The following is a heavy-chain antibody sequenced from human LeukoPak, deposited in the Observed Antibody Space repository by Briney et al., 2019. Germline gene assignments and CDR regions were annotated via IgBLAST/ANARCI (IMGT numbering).Heavy chain of an antibody. CDR2: IYPGDSDT. V-gene: IGHV5-51*01. Sequence: GESLKISCKGSGYSFTSYWIGWVRQMPGKGLEWMGIIYPGDSDTRYSPSFQGQVTISADKSISTAYLQWSSLKASDTAMYYCARGINYGANRGAFDIWGQGTMVTVSS. CDR1: GYSFTSYW. D-gene: IGHD4-17*01. CDR3: ARGINYGANRGAFDI. J-gene: IGHJ3*02.